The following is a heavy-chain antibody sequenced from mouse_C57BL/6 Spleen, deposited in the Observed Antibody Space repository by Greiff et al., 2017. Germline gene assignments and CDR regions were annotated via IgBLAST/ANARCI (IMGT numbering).Heavy chain of an antibody. CDR3: ARWYYGSSPDY. CDR2: INPRNGGT. CDR1: GYTFTSYW. V-gene: IGHV1-53*01. J-gene: IGHJ2*01. D-gene: IGHD1-1*01. Sequence: VQLQQPGTELVQPGASVKLSCKASGYTFTSYWMHWVKQRPGQGLAWIGNINPRNGGTNYNEKFKSKATLTVDKSSSTAYMQLSSLTSEDSAVYYCARWYYGSSPDYWGQGTTLTVSS.